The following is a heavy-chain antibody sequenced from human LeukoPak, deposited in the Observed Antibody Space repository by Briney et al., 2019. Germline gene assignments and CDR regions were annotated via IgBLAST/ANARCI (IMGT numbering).Heavy chain of an antibody. Sequence: ASVKVSCKASGYTFTSYGISWVRQAPGQGLEWMGWISAYNGNTNYAQKLQGRVTMTTDTSTSTAYMELRSLRSDDTAVYYCARDVPVLPGYSSSWYEYYYYMDVWGKGTTVTISS. V-gene: IGHV1-18*01. CDR2: ISAYNGNT. J-gene: IGHJ6*03. CDR1: GYTFTSYG. D-gene: IGHD6-13*01. CDR3: ARDVPVLPGYSSSWYEYYYYMDV.